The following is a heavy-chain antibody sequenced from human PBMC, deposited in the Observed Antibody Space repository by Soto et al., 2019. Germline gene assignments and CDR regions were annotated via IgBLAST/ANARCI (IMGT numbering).Heavy chain of an antibody. D-gene: IGHD2-2*02. CDR1: GYTFTSYG. CDR2: ISAYNGNT. CDR3: ARDHCSSTSCYTAVDY. Sequence: ASVKVSCKASGYTFTSYGISWVRQAPGQGLEWMGWISAYNGNTNYAQKLQGRVTMTTDSSTSTAYIELRSLRSDDTAVYYCARDHCSSTSCYTAVDYWGQGTLVTVSS. J-gene: IGHJ4*02. V-gene: IGHV1-18*04.